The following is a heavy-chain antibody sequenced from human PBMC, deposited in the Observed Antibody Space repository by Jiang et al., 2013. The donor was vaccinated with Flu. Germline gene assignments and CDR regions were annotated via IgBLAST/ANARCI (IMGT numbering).Heavy chain of an antibody. J-gene: IGHJ5*02. Sequence: GSGLVKPSQTLSLTCTVSGGSISSGGYYWSWIRQHPGKGLEWIGYIYYSGSTYYNPSLKSRVTISVDTSKNQFSLKLSSVTAADTAVYYCARVITFGGVIVNWFDPGAREPWSPSPQ. CDR3: ARVITFGGVIVNWFDP. CDR1: GGSISSGGYY. CDR2: IYYSGST. D-gene: IGHD3-16*02. V-gene: IGHV4-31*03.